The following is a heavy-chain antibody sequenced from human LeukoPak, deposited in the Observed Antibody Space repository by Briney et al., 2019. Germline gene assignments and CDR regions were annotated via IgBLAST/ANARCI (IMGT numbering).Heavy chain of an antibody. CDR3: ARQYCSRTSCYYFDY. Sequence: GEALKISCQASGYSFTSYWIGWVRQMPGKGLEWMGIIYPGDSDTRYSPSFQCQVTISADKSSSTAYLQWSSLKASDTAMYYCARQYCSRTSCYYFDYWGQGTLVTVSS. CDR2: IYPGDSDT. J-gene: IGHJ4*02. D-gene: IGHD2-2*01. V-gene: IGHV5-51*01. CDR1: GYSFTSYW.